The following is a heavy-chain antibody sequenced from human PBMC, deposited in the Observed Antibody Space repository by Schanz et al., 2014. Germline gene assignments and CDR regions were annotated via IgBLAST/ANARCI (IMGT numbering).Heavy chain of an antibody. D-gene: IGHD6-19*01. CDR1: GFSFSGFG. J-gene: IGHJ4*02. V-gene: IGHV3-30*18. Sequence: QVQLVESGGGVVQPGRSLRLSCAGSGFSFSGFGMHWVRQAPGKGLEWVAVISYDGRNKYFADSVKGRFTISRDNSRNTVYLQMNNVGVDDTATYYCVKTDAGWRFDYWGQGTLVIVSS. CDR2: ISYDGRNK. CDR3: VKTDAGWRFDY.